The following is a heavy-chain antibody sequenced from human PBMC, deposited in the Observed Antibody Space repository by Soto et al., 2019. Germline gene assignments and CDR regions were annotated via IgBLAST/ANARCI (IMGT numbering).Heavy chain of an antibody. CDR3: ARVGGWYVPDY. Sequence: QVQLVQSGAEEKKPGASVKVSCKASGYTFTSYAMHWVRQAPGQRLEWMGWINAGNGNTKYSQKFQGRVTITRDTSASRAYMERSSVRSEDRAVYYCARVGGWYVPDYWGQRTLVTVSS. CDR2: INAGNGNT. CDR1: GYTFTSYA. D-gene: IGHD6-19*01. J-gene: IGHJ4*02. V-gene: IGHV1-3*05.